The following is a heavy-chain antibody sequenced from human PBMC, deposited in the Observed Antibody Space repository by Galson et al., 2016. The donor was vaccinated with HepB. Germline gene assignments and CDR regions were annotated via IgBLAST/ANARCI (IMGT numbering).Heavy chain of an antibody. J-gene: IGHJ6*03. D-gene: IGHD1-7*01. CDR2: ISPSSTYK. Sequence: SLRLSCAASGFTFSDYYMSWVRQAPGKGLEWVSYISPSSTYKMNADSLRGRFSISRDDAKNSLFLQMNSLRAEDTAVYYCARETGTVWSSAMGVWGKGTTVTVSS. CDR3: ARETGTVWSSAMGV. V-gene: IGHV3-11*06. CDR1: GFTFSDYY.